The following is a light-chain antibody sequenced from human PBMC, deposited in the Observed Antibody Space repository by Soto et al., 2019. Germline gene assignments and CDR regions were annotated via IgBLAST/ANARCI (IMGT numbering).Light chain of an antibody. CDR3: SSYAGSNNVV. Sequence: QSALTQPPSASGSPGQSVTISCTGSSSDVGGYNYVSWYQQHPDKAPKLMIFEVSKRPSGVPDRFSGSKSGNTASLTVSGLQAEDEADYYCSSYAGSNNVVFGGGTKLTVL. CDR2: EVS. J-gene: IGLJ2*01. V-gene: IGLV2-8*01. CDR1: SSDVGGYNY.